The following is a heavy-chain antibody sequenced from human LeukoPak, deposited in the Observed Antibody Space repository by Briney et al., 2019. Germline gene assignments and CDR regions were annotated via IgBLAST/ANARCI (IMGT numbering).Heavy chain of an antibody. Sequence: GGSLGLSCAASGFTVSSTYLTWVRQAPGKGLEWLSVIYSGGYTYYADSVKGRFFISRDISENMVYLQMNSLSVEDTAVYFCARGRPAHYFDSWGPGTQVTVS. CDR2: IYSGGYT. V-gene: IGHV3-66*01. CDR3: ARGRPAHYFDS. J-gene: IGHJ4*02. CDR1: GFTVSSTY. D-gene: IGHD6-6*01.